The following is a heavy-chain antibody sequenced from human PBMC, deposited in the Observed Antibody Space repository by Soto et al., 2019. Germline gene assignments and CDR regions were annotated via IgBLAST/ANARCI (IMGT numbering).Heavy chain of an antibody. D-gene: IGHD2-15*01. V-gene: IGHV1-18*01. CDR2: ISAYNGNT. CDR3: ARDGYGVVVYYYGMDV. Sequence: QVQLVQSGAEVKKPGASVKVSCKASGYTFTSYGISWVRQAPGQGLEWMGWISAYNGNTNYAQKLQGRVTMTTDTSTSTAYMELRSLGSDDTAVYYCARDGYGVVVYYYGMDVWGQGTTVTVSS. J-gene: IGHJ6*02. CDR1: GYTFTSYG.